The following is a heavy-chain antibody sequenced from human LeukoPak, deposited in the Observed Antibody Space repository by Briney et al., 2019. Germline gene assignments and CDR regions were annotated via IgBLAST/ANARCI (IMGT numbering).Heavy chain of an antibody. CDR1: GFTFTSYW. J-gene: IGHJ4*02. Sequence: GGSLRLSCAASGFTFTSYWMSWVRQAPGKGLEWVSYISSSSSTIYYADSVKGRFTISRDNAKNSLFVQMNSLRAEDTAIYYCARDSPPDYWGQGTLVTVSS. CDR3: ARDSPPDY. CDR2: ISSSSSTI. V-gene: IGHV3-48*01.